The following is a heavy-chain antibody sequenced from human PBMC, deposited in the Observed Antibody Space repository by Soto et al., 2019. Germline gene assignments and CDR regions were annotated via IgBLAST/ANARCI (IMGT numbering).Heavy chain of an antibody. J-gene: IGHJ4*02. D-gene: IGHD2-15*01. V-gene: IGHV1-18*01. Sequence: QVQLVQSGAVVKKLGASVRVSCQTSAYTFTNYAVSWVRQAPGQGLEWMGWISGDNGNTIYAQKFQGRVTMTTDTSTRKAYMELRSLRSDDTAVYYCATGLLGYCSGGSCYSDSWGQGTLVTVSS. CDR1: AYTFTNYA. CDR2: ISGDNGNT. CDR3: ATGLLGYCSGGSCYSDS.